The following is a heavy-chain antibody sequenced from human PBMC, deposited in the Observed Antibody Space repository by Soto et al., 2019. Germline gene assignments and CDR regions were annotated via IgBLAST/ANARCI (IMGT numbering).Heavy chain of an antibody. Sequence: QVQLQESGPGLVEPSQTLSLTCTVSGGSIRSGDYYWSWIRQHPGKGLEWIGYIHYRGSTYYNPSLKSRVIISVDTSKNQFSLNLSSVTAADTAVYYCVRATKYDYGSGSHYVWGQGTTVTVSS. CDR2: IHYRGST. CDR3: VRATKYDYGSGSHYV. J-gene: IGHJ6*02. D-gene: IGHD3-10*01. V-gene: IGHV4-31*03. CDR1: GGSIRSGDYY.